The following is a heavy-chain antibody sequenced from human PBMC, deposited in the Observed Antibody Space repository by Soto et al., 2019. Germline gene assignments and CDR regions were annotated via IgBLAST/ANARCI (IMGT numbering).Heavy chain of an antibody. V-gene: IGHV3-30*18. CDR2: ISDDGDKR. J-gene: IGHJ4*02. CDR3: AKARVRIVGANSFDY. D-gene: IGHD1-26*01. CDR1: GFTFINYG. Sequence: GGSLRLSCVGSGFTFINYGIHLFRHPPCKGLEWVALISDDGDKRYYADSVRGRLIISRDNSKDTLYLQMNSLGPDDTAVYFCAKARVRIVGANSFDYWGQGTPVTVSS.